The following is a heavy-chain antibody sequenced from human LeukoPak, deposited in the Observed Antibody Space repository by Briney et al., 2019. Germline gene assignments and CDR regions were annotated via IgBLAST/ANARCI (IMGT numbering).Heavy chain of an antibody. Sequence: SETLSLTCAVYGGSFSGYYWSWIRQPPGKGLEWIGEINHSGSTNYNPSLKSRVTISVDTSKNQFSLKLSSVTAADTAVYYCARARGGLVRYDYWGQGTLVTVSS. V-gene: IGHV4-34*01. CDR3: ARARGGLVRYDY. CDR1: GGSFSGYY. J-gene: IGHJ4*02. CDR2: INHSGST. D-gene: IGHD6-19*01.